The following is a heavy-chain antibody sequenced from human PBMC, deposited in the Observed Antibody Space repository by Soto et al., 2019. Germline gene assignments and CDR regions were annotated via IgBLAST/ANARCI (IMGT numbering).Heavy chain of an antibody. V-gene: IGHV3-48*02. CDR3: AIEKVGAGSVHVFDL. CDR2: IMPGSSHI. D-gene: IGHD1-26*01. Sequence: EVQLVESGGGLVQPGGSLRLTCAASGFSFSIYSMNWVRQAPGKGLEWVSYIMPGSSHIFYADSVKGRFTISRDNAKNSLYLQMNSPRDEETALYYCAIEKVGAGSVHVFDLCGQGTMVTVSS. CDR1: GFSFSIYS. J-gene: IGHJ3*01.